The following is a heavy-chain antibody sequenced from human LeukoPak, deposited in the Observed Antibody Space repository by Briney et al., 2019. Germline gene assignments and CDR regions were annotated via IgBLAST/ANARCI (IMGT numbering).Heavy chain of an antibody. Sequence: PGGSLRLSCAPSGFTFDDYAMHWVRHARGEGLECVSSISSTGGTTYYADSVKGRFTISRDNCKNTLYQQMNSLRAEDTAIYYCAKNGDRGAYCTGGTCYPYFYYYMDVWGKGTTVTI. CDR1: GFTFDDYA. CDR2: ISSTGGTT. J-gene: IGHJ6*03. V-gene: IGHV3-23*01. CDR3: AKNGDRGAYCTGGTCYPYFYYYMDV. D-gene: IGHD2-15*01.